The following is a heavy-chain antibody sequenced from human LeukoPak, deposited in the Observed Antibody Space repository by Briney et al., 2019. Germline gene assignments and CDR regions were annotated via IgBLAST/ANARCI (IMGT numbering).Heavy chain of an antibody. CDR2: INPSGGST. Sequence: ASVKVSCKASGYTFTSYYMHWVRQAPGQGPEWMGIINPSGGSTNYAQKFQGRVTMTRDTSTSTVHMELSSLRSEDTAVYYCARGTGSVEMFMDVWGQGTTVTVSS. D-gene: IGHD5-24*01. CDR1: GYTFTSYY. J-gene: IGHJ6*02. CDR3: ARGTGSVEMFMDV. V-gene: IGHV1-46*01.